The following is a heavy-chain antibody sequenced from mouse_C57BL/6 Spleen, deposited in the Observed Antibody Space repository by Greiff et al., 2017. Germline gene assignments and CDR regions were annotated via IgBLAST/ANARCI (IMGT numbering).Heavy chain of an antibody. Sequence: EVQRVESGGGLVKPGGSLKLSCAASGFTFSDYGMHWVRQAPEKGLEWVAYISSGSSTISYADTVKGRFTISRDNAKNTLFLQMTSLRSEDTAMYYCARPPATGTAWFAYWGQGTLVTVSA. V-gene: IGHV5-17*01. D-gene: IGHD4-1*02. CDR3: ARPPATGTAWFAY. J-gene: IGHJ3*01. CDR1: GFTFSDYG. CDR2: ISSGSSTI.